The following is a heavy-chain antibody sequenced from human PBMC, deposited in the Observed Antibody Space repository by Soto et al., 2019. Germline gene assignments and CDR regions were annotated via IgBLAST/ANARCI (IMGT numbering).Heavy chain of an antibody. CDR1: GATFSSYA. V-gene: IGHV1-69*13. D-gene: IGHD6-13*01. CDR2: IIPIFGTA. Sequence: GASVKASCKASGATFSSYASSWVRQAPGQGLEWMGGIIPIFGTANYAQKFQGRVTITADESTSTVYMELSRLRSEDTAVYYCARDKGSSSKGGFDYWGQGTLVTVSS. CDR3: ARDKGSSSKGGFDY. J-gene: IGHJ4*02.